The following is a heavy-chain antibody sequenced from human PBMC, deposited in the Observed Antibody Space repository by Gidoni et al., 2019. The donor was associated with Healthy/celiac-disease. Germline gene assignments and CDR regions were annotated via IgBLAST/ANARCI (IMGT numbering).Heavy chain of an antibody. CDR2: IYYSGST. CDR3: ARRRGIAARPDYYGMDV. Sequence: QLQLQESGPGLVKPSETLSLTCTVPGGSISSSSYYWGWIRQPPGKGLEWIGSIYYSGSTYYNPSLKSRVTISVDTSKNQFSLKLSSVTAADTAVYYCARRRGIAARPDYYGMDVWGQGTTVTVSS. V-gene: IGHV4-39*01. CDR1: GGSISSSSYY. D-gene: IGHD6-6*01. J-gene: IGHJ6*02.